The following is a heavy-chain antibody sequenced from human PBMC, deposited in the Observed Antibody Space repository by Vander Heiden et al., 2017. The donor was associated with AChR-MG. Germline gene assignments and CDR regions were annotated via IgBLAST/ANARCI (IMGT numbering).Heavy chain of an antibody. V-gene: IGHV3-49*03. CDR1: GFTFRAYA. Sequence: EVHLVESGGGLVQPGRSLRLSCAASGFTFRAYALSCFRQGPGKGLEWVGLIRSKTYGGTTEYAASVRGRITISRDDSKSIAYLEMNSLTTEDTAVYYCTRSTMTKPSFDYWGQGALVTVSS. D-gene: IGHD4-17*01. CDR3: TRSTMTKPSFDY. CDR2: IRSKTYGGTT. J-gene: IGHJ4*02.